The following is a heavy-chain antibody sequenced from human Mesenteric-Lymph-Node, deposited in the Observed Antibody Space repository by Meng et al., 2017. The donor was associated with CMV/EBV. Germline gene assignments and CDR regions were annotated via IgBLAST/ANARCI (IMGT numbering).Heavy chain of an antibody. J-gene: IGHJ4*02. Sequence: SETLSLTCTVYGGSLSGLYWSWIRQTPGKGLEWIGEIDHSGSTNYYPSLKSRATISVDTPKNQFSLKLSSVTAADTAVYYCARTDSGTYWWYYFDSWGQGTKVTVSS. CDR1: GGSLSGLY. CDR3: ARTDSGTYWWYYFDS. CDR2: IDHSGST. V-gene: IGHV4-34*01. D-gene: IGHD1-26*01.